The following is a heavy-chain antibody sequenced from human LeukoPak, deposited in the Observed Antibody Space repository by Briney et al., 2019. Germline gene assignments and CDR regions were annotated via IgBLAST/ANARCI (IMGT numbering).Heavy chain of an antibody. Sequence: PGGSLRLSCAASGFTFSSYSMNWVRQAPGKGLEWVSSISSSSSSYIYYADSVKGRFTISRDNAKNSLYLQMNSLRAEDTAVYYCARDDSYDSRPGYYYYMDVWGKGTTVTVSS. J-gene: IGHJ6*03. CDR1: GFTFSSYS. CDR2: ISSSSSSYI. D-gene: IGHD3-22*01. V-gene: IGHV3-21*01. CDR3: ARDDSYDSRPGYYYYMDV.